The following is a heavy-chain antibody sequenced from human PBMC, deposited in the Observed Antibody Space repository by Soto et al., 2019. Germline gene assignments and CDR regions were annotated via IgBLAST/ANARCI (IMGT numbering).Heavy chain of an antibody. J-gene: IGHJ4*02. CDR2: IWFNGINK. Sequence: QVQLVESGGGVVQPGRSLRLSCAASGFNFNNYGMHWVRQAPGKGLEWVAFIWFNGINKYYAESVKGRFAISRDNSENSLFLQMDSLRVDDTGVYYCVRDGDFSAGFGKKYWGQGTLVTVSS. D-gene: IGHD3-16*01. CDR3: VRDGDFSAGFGKKY. CDR1: GFNFNNYG. V-gene: IGHV3-33*01.